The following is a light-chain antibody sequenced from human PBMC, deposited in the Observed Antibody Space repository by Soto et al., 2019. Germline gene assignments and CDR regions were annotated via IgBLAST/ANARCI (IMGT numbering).Light chain of an antibody. J-gene: IGKJ5*01. CDR3: HQRRNSIT. CDR2: DAS. V-gene: IGKV3-11*01. CDR1: QSIGSY. Sequence: EIVLTQSPVTLSLSLGERVTLSCRASQSIGSYLGWLQQKPGRAPRLLIYDASKRATGIPGRFSGSGSGTDFTLTISSLEPEDFAVYYCHQRRNSITFGQGTRLEIK.